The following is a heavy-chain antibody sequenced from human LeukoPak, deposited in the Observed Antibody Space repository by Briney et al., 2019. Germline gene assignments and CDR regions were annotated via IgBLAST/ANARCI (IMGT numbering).Heavy chain of an antibody. CDR2: IYTSGST. Sequence: PSETLSLTCTVSGGSISSGSYYWSWIRQPAGKGLERIGRIYTSGSTNYNPSLKSRVTISVDTSKNQFSLKLSSVTAADTAVYYCARVIAARSPSDAFDIWGQGTMVTVSS. CDR3: ARVIAARSPSDAFDI. CDR1: GGSISSGSYY. V-gene: IGHV4-61*02. J-gene: IGHJ3*02. D-gene: IGHD6-6*01.